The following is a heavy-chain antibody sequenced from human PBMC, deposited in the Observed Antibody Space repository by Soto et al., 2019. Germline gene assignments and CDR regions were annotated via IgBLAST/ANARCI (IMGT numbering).Heavy chain of an antibody. V-gene: IGHV3-30-3*01. CDR2: VSQDGSNK. CDR1: GFSFRNYA. D-gene: IGHD5-18*01. Sequence: QVQLVESGGGVVQPGGSLRLSCVASGFSFRNYAMHWVRRVAGGGLEWVAVVSQDGSNKYYVDSLKGRFTISRDNSKNTMFLQMDSRGPDDTAVYYCVRDGGGGYSQVDHWGQGTLVTVSS. CDR3: VRDGGGGYSQVDH. J-gene: IGHJ4*02.